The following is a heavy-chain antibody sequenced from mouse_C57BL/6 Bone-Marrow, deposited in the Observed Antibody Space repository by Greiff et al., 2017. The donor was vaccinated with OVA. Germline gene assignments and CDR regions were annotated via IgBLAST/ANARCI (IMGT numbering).Heavy chain of an antibody. CDR2: INSDGGST. Sequence: EVQLVESGGGLVQPGESLKLSCESNEYEFPSHDMSWVRKTPEKRLELVAAINSDGGSTYYPATMERRFIISRDNTKKPQYLQMSSLRSEDTALYYCARHGSNYGAMDYWGQGTSVTVSS. V-gene: IGHV5-2*01. D-gene: IGHD2-5*01. CDR1: EYEFPSHD. CDR3: ARHGSNYGAMDY. J-gene: IGHJ4*01.